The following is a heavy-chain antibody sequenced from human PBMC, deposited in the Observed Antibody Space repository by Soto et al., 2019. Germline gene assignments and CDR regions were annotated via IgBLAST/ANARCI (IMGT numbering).Heavy chain of an antibody. D-gene: IGHD3-22*01. CDR1: GFTFSSYS. J-gene: IGHJ4*02. Sequence: GGSLRLSCAASGFTFSSYSMHWVRQAPGKGLEWVAVIWYDGSNKYYADSVKGRFTISRDNSKNTLYLQMNSLRAEDTAVYYCAKAPYYYDSSGPYYFDYWGQGTLVTVSS. CDR3: AKAPYYYDSSGPYYFDY. CDR2: IWYDGSNK. V-gene: IGHV3-33*06.